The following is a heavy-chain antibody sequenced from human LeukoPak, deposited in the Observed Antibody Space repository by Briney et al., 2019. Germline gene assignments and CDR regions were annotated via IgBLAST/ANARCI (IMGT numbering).Heavy chain of an antibody. CDR2: ISYDGSNK. CDR1: GFTPSSYT. D-gene: IGHD6-19*01. Sequence: GGSLRLSCAGSGFTPSSYTMHWVRQAPGKGLEWVAVISYDGSNKYYADSVKGRFTISRDNSKNTLYLQMNSLRAEDTAVYYCAKARQWLDWDDAFDIWGQGTVVTVSS. J-gene: IGHJ3*02. CDR3: AKARQWLDWDDAFDI. V-gene: IGHV3-30*18.